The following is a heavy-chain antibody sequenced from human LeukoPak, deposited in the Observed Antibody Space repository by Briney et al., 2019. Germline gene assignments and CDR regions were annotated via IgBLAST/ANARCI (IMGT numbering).Heavy chain of an antibody. D-gene: IGHD5-12*01. CDR3: ARSPSWILYFDS. CDR2: IKQDGSEK. Sequence: GGSLRLSCEASGFTFSSYWMTWVRQAPGKGLEWVANIKQDGSEKYYVDSVKGRFTISRDNAKNSLDLQTNSLRVEDTAVYYCARSPSWILYFDSWGQGTLVTVSS. CDR1: GFTFSSYW. J-gene: IGHJ4*02. V-gene: IGHV3-7*01.